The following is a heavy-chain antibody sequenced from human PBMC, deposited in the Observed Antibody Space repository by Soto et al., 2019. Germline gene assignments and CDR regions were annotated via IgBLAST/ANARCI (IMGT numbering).Heavy chain of an antibody. Sequence: SVKVSCKASGYTFTSYAMHWVRQAPGQGLEWMGGIIPIFGTANYAQKFQGRVTITADESTSTAYMELSSLRSEDTAVYYCARDRGLYDIANWFDPWGQGTLVTVSS. V-gene: IGHV1-69*13. CDR2: IIPIFGTA. CDR1: GYTFTSYA. D-gene: IGHD3-9*01. CDR3: ARDRGLYDIANWFDP. J-gene: IGHJ5*02.